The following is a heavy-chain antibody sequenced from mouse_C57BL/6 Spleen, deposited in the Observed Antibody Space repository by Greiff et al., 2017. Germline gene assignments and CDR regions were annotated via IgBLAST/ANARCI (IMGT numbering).Heavy chain of an antibody. CDR2: IYPGSGST. V-gene: IGHV1-55*01. D-gene: IGHD2-4*01. CDR3: ARADYDRRGDWYFDV. J-gene: IGHJ1*03. CDR1: GYTFTSYW. Sequence: QVQLQQPGAELVKPGASVKMSCKASGYTFTSYWITWVKQRPGQGLEWIGDIYPGSGSTNYNEKFKSKATLTVDTSSSTAYMQLSSLTSEDSAVYYCARADYDRRGDWYFDVWGTGTTVTVSS.